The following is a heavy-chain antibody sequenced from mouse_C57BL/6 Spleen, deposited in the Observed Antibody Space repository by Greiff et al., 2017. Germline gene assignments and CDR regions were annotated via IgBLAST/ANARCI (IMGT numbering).Heavy chain of an antibody. J-gene: IGHJ2*01. D-gene: IGHD2-3*01. CDR3: ARYIRYDGYLYYFDY. V-gene: IGHV3-8*01. CDR2: ISYSGST. CDR1: GYSITSDY. Sequence: DVKLVESGPGLAKPSQTLSLTCSVTGYSITSDYWNWIRKFPGNKLEYMGYISYSGSTHYNPSLKSRISITRDTSKTQYYLQLNSVTTEDTATYYCARYIRYDGYLYYFDYWGQGTTLTVSS.